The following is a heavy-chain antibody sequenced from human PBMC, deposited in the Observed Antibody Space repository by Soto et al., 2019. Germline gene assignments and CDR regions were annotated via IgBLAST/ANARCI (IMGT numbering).Heavy chain of an antibody. J-gene: IGHJ6*02. Sequence: EVQLLESGGDLVQPGGSLRLSCAASGFRFSNYDMSWVRQAPGKGLEWVSAISSSGDTTYYADSVKGRFTVSRDNSKNTLYLLMNSLRAEDTAVYFCANRDTSMITRYYYGMDVWGQGTTVTVSS. CDR1: GFRFSNYD. D-gene: IGHD5-18*01. CDR3: ANRDTSMITRYYYGMDV. V-gene: IGHV3-23*01. CDR2: ISSSGDTT.